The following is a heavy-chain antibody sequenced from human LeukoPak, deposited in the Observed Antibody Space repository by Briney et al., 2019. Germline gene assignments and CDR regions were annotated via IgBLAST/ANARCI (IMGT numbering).Heavy chain of an antibody. CDR2: ISGSGGST. J-gene: IGHJ6*03. CDR1: GFTFSSYG. V-gene: IGHV3-23*01. CDR3: AKSHGYYYYMDV. D-gene: IGHD4-17*01. Sequence: GGSLRLSCAASGFTFSSYGMSWVRQAPGKGLEWVSAISGSGGSTYYADSVKGRFTISRDNSKNTLYLQMSSLRAEDTAVYYCAKSHGYYYYMDVWGKGTTVTISS.